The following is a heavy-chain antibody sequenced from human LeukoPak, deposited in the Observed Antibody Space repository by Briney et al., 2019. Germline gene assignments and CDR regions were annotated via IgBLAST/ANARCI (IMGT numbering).Heavy chain of an antibody. Sequence: SETLSLTCTVSGGSISSDDYYWSWIRQPPGKGLEWIGYIYYSGITYYNPSLKSRVTISVDTSKNQFSLKLSSVTAADTAVYYCARNVLYGMDVWGQGTTVTVSS. CDR1: GGSISSDDYY. CDR3: ARNVLYGMDV. D-gene: IGHD3-16*01. V-gene: IGHV4-30-4*02. CDR2: IYYSGIT. J-gene: IGHJ6*02.